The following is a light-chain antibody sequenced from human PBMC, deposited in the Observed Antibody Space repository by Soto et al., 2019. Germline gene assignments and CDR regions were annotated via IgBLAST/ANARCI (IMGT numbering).Light chain of an antibody. CDR1: SSNIGSTYD. Sequence: QSVLTQPPSVSGAPGQRVTISCTGSSSNIGSTYDVQWYQQLPGTAPKLLIHGNTDRPSGVPDRFSGSKSGTSASLAITGLQADDVADYYCQSNEVSLSVHYVVGTGTKVTDL. V-gene: IGLV1-40*01. J-gene: IGLJ1*01. CDR2: GNT. CDR3: QSNEVSLSVHYV.